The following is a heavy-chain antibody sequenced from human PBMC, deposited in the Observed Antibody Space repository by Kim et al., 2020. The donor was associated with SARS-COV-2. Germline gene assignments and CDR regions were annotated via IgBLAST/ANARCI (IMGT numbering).Heavy chain of an antibody. Sequence: GGSLRLSCAASGFTFSSYAMHWVRQAPGKGLEWVAVISYDGSNKYYADSVKGRFTISRDNSKNTLYLQMNSLRAEDTAVYYCARGTTGYYFFAGMDVWG. V-gene: IGHV3-30*04. D-gene: IGHD3-9*01. CDR2: ISYDGSNK. CDR3: ARGTTGYYFFAGMDV. J-gene: IGHJ6*02. CDR1: GFTFSSYA.